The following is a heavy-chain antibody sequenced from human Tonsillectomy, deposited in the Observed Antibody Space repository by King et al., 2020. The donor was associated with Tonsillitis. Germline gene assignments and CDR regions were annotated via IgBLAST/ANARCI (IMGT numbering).Heavy chain of an antibody. J-gene: IGHJ4*02. Sequence: VQLVESGGGVVQPGRSLRLSCAASGFTFSSYGMHWVRQAPGKGLEWVAVIWYDGSNKYYADSVKGRFTISRDNSKNTLYLQMNSLRAEDTAVYYCARLYGSGSRYFDYWGQGTLVTVSS. D-gene: IGHD3-10*01. CDR3: ARLYGSGSRYFDY. CDR1: GFTFSSYG. V-gene: IGHV3-33*01. CDR2: IWYDGSNK.